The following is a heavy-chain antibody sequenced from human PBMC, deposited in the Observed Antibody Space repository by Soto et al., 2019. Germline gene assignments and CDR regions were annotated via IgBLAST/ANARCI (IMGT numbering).Heavy chain of an antibody. V-gene: IGHV4-30-4*01. CDR2: IYYSGST. CDR3: ARESKYYDILNGYSFFDY. J-gene: IGHJ4*02. Sequence: TLSLTCTVSGGSISSGDYYWSWIRQPPGKGLEWIGYIYYSGSTYYNPSLKSRVTISVDTSKNQFSLKLSSVTAADTAVYYCARESKYYDILNGYSFFDYWGQGTLVTVSS. CDR1: GGSISSGDYY. D-gene: IGHD3-9*01.